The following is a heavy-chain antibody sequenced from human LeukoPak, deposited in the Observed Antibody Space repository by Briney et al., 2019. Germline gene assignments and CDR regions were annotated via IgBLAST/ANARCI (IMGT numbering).Heavy chain of an antibody. CDR2: VSAYNGNT. D-gene: IGHD6-6*01. V-gene: IGHV1-18*01. Sequence: ASVKVSCKASGYTFISYGISWVRQAPGQGLEWMGWVSAYNGNTDYAQNLQGRVTMTTDTSTSTAYMELRSLRSDDTAVYYCARTGGGGSIAARLHYYYMDVWGKGTTVTVSS. CDR3: ARTGGGGSIAARLHYYYMDV. CDR1: GYTFISYG. J-gene: IGHJ6*03.